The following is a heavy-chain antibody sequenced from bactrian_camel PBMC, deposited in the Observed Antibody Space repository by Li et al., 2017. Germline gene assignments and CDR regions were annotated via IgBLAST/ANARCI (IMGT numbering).Heavy chain of an antibody. CDR2: ISGDGST. D-gene: IGHD4*01. V-gene: IGHV3-1*01. J-gene: IGHJ4*01. Sequence: DVQLVESGGGSVQTGGSLRLSCKPSFFILDDFDMMWYRQAPGNECELVSSISGDGSTYYTDSVKGRFTISQDNTENILYLQMDKLKPEDTAMYYCAAEYCPVGSDWLGPDACEETCWGQGTQVTVS. CDR1: FFILDDFD. CDR3: AAEYCPVGSDWLGPDACEETC.